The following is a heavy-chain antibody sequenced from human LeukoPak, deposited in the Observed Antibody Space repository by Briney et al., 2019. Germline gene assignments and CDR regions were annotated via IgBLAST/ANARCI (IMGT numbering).Heavy chain of an antibody. CDR2: ISAYNGNT. V-gene: IGHV1-18*01. CDR3: ARGPIIDIVIVPAADDYYYMDV. D-gene: IGHD2-2*01. J-gene: IGHJ6*03. CDR1: SYTFTSYG. Sequence: ASVKVSCKASSYTFTSYGISWVRQAPGQGLEWMGWISAYNGNTNYAQKLQGRVTMTTDTSTSTAYMELRSLRSDDTAVYYCARGPIIDIVIVPAADDYYYMDVWGKGTTVTVSS.